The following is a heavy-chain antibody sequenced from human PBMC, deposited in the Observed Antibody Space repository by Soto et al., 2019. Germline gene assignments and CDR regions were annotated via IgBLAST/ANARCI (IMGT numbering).Heavy chain of an antibody. J-gene: IGHJ4*02. CDR1: GFTFSSYA. V-gene: IGHV3-9*01. D-gene: IGHD3-16*02. CDR2: ISWNSGSI. Sequence: PGGSLRLSCAASGFTFSSYAMHWVRQAPGKGLEWVSGISWNSGSIGYADSVKGRFTISRDNAKNSLYLQMNSLRAEDTALYYCAKDRDDYIWGSYRYFDYWGQGTLVTVSS. CDR3: AKDRDDYIWGSYRYFDY.